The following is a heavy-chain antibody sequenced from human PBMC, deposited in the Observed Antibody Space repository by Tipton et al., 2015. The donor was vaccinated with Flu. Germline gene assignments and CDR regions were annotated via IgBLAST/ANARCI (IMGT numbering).Heavy chain of an antibody. CDR3: TRAPGNSGYYP. V-gene: IGHV4-4*07. CDR2: FHISGNT. J-gene: IGHJ5*02. D-gene: IGHD3-22*01. Sequence: TLSLTCTVSGGSISSYYWSWIRQPPGKGLEWIGRFHISGNTDYNPSLGRRATISADTSSNQFSLTLTSVTVADTAVYYCTRAPGNSGYYPWGQGTLVTVSS. CDR1: GGSISSYY.